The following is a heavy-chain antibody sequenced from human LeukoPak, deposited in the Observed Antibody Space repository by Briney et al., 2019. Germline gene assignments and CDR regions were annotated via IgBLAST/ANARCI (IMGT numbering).Heavy chain of an antibody. J-gene: IGHJ6*03. D-gene: IGHD6-13*01. CDR2: ISSSSSYI. V-gene: IGHV3-21*01. Sequence: PGGSLRLSCAASGFTFSSYSMNWVRQAPGKGLEWVSSISSSSSYIYYADSVKGRFTISRDNAKNLLYLQMNSLRAEDTAVYYCARDLYGYRYYMDVWGKGTTVTVSS. CDR1: GFTFSSYS. CDR3: ARDLYGYRYYMDV.